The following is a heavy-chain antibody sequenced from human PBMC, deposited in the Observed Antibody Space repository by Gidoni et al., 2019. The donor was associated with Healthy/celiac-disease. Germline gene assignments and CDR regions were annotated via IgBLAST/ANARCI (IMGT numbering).Heavy chain of an antibody. D-gene: IGHD3-3*01. J-gene: IGHJ5*02. CDR2: IYYSGST. V-gene: IGHV4-59*08. Sequence: WIRQPPGKGLEWIGYIYYSGSTNYNPSLKSRVTISVDTSKNQFSLKLSSVTAADTAVYYGARHVYYDFWSGYPNWFDPWGQGTLVTVSS. CDR3: ARHVYYDFWSGYPNWFDP.